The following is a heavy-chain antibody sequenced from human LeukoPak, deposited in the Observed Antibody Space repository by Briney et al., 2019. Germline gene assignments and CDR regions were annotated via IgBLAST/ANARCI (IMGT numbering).Heavy chain of an antibody. V-gene: IGHV3-33*01. CDR3: ARGPPLRYFDWLLNY. CDR1: GFTFSSYG. D-gene: IGHD3-9*01. CDR2: IWHDGSNK. Sequence: GGSLRLSCAASGFTFSSYGMHWVRQAPGKGLEWVAVIWHDGSNKYYADSVKGRFTISRDNSKNTLYLQMNSLRAEDTAVYYCARGPPLRYFDWLLNYWGQGTLVTVS. J-gene: IGHJ4*02.